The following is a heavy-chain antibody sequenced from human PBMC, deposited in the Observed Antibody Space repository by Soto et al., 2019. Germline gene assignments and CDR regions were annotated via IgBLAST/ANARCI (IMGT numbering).Heavy chain of an antibody. CDR2: ISYDGSNT. V-gene: IGHV3-30*18. J-gene: IGHJ6*02. CDR3: AKGKGVGYNFGPRKHGIDV. D-gene: IGHD5-12*01. CDR1: GVTFSTYG. Sequence: PGGTLSLSCAASGVTFSTYGMHCVRQAPGKGLEWVAIISYDGSNTYYADSVKGRFTISIDNSTSTLYLPMNSLRAEDTAVYYCAKGKGVGYNFGPRKHGIDVWGQGPTFT.